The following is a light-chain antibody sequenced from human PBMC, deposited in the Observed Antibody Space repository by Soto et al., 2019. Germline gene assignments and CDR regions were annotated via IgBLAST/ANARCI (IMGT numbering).Light chain of an antibody. J-gene: IGLJ2*01. CDR1: SSDVGAYNY. CDR2: EVS. CDR3: SSYTTYNTLV. Sequence: QSVLTQPASVSESPGQSITISCTGTSSDVGAYNYVSWYQQYPGKAPKLMIYEVSNRPSGVSIRFSGSKSGNTASLTLSGLQAEDEAHYYCSSYTTYNTLVFGGGTKLTVL. V-gene: IGLV2-14*01.